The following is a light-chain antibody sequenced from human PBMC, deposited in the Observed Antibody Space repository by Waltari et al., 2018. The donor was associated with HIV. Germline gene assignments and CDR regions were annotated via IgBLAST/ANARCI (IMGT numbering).Light chain of an antibody. CDR1: LRAVESYNL. CDR2: EVT. V-gene: IGLV2-23*02. CDR3: CSYAGSSTWV. Sequence: QSALTQPPSVSGSPGQSITLSCPATLRAVESYNLVPWYQQHPGKAPKLMIYEVTKRPSGVSNRFSGSKSGNTASLTISGLQAEDEADYYCCSYAGSSTWVFGGGTKLTVL. J-gene: IGLJ3*02.